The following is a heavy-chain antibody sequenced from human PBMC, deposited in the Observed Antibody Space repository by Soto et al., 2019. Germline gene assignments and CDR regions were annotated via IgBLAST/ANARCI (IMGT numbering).Heavy chain of an antibody. CDR2: ISSSSSTI. D-gene: IGHD3-3*01. CDR3: ASDVLRFLEWLPHLDC. J-gene: IGHJ4*02. Sequence: EVQLVESGGGLVQPGGSLRLSCAASGFTFSSYSMNWVRQAPGKGLEWVSYISSSSSTIYYADSVKGRFTISRDNAKNYLYLQMNSLRAEDTAVYYCASDVLRFLEWLPHLDCWGQGTLVTVSS. CDR1: GFTFSSYS. V-gene: IGHV3-48*01.